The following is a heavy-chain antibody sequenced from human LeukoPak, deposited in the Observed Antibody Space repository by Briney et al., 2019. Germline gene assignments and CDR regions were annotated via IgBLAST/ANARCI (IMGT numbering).Heavy chain of an antibody. CDR2: ISYDGSNK. CDR1: GLTFSSYG. Sequence: GRALRLSCAASGLTFSSYGMHWVRQAPGKGREGVGVISYDGSNKYYADSVKRRFPISRDNSKNTLYLQMNSLRAEDTAVYYCAKDFGGSGWYSYYYYGMDVWGQGTTVTVSS. D-gene: IGHD6-19*01. J-gene: IGHJ6*02. CDR3: AKDFGGSGWYSYYYYGMDV. V-gene: IGHV3-30*18.